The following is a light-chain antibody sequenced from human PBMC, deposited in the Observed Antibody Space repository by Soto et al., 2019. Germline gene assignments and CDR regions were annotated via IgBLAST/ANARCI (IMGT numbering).Light chain of an antibody. CDR1: QGISSY. CDR3: QQYSSYWT. Sequence: DIQLTQSPSFLSASVGDRVTITCRASQGISSYLSWYQQKPGKAPKILIYAASTLQTGVPSRFSGSGSGTDFTLTISSLQPEDFATYYCQQYSSYWTFGQGTKVDIK. V-gene: IGKV1-9*01. J-gene: IGKJ1*01. CDR2: AAS.